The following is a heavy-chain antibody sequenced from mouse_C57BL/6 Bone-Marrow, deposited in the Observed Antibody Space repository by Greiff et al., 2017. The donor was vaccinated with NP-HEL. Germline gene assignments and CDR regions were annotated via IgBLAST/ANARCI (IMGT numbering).Heavy chain of an antibody. CDR1: GYTFTSYW. V-gene: IGHV1-69*01. CDR2: IDPSDSYT. Sequence: QVQLQQPGAELVMPGASVKLSCKASGYTFTSYWMHWVKQRPGQGLEWIGEIDPSDSYTNYNQKFKGKSTLTVDKSSSTAYMQLSSLTSEDSAVYYCARSGYGISSWFAYWGKGTLVTVSA. J-gene: IGHJ3*01. D-gene: IGHD1-1*01. CDR3: ARSGYGISSWFAY.